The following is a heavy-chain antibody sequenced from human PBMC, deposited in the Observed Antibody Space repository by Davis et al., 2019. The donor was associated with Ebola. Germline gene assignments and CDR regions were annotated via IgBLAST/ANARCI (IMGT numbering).Heavy chain of an antibody. Sequence: GGSLRLSCAASGFTFSSYSMNWVRQAPGKGLEWLSSISGRGDSTYYADSVKGRFTISRDNSKNTLYLQMNSLRAEDTAIYYCAKTVVVITARFDNWGQGTLVTVSS. V-gene: IGHV3-23*01. CDR2: ISGRGDST. D-gene: IGHD2-15*01. J-gene: IGHJ4*02. CDR3: AKTVVVITARFDN. CDR1: GFTFSSYS.